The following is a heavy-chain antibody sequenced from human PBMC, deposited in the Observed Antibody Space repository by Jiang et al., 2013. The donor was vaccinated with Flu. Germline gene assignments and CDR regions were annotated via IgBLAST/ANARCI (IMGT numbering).Heavy chain of an antibody. V-gene: IGHV1-69-2*01. D-gene: IGHD3-22*01. CDR1: GYTFTEYY. CDR3: ATFTPVIFQH. J-gene: IGHJ1*01. CDR2: IDPEDGDT. Sequence: SGAEVKKPGATVKISCKVSGYTFTEYYMHWVQQAPGKGLEWMGLIDPEDGDTIYAEKFRGRVTITADTSTGTAYMELRSLKSEDTAVYYCATFTPVIFQHWGQGTLVTVSS.